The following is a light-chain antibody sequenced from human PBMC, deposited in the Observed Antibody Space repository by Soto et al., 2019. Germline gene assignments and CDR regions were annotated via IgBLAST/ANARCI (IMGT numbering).Light chain of an antibody. CDR3: SSYTGSSTPYV. Sequence: QSVLTQPASVSGSPGQSITISCTGTSSDVGGYNYVSWYQQLPGKAPKLMIYEVSNRPSGVSNRFSGSKSGNTASLTISGLQAEDEADYYCSSYTGSSTPYVFGTGTKPHRP. CDR1: SSDVGGYNY. CDR2: EVS. V-gene: IGLV2-14*01. J-gene: IGLJ1*01.